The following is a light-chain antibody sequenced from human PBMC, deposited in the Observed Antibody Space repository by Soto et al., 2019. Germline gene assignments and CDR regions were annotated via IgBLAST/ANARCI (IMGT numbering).Light chain of an antibody. Sequence: QSVLTQPPSASGSPGQSVTISCTGTSSDVGGYNYVSWYQQHPGKAPKLMIYEVTKRPSGVPDRFSGSKSGNTASLTVSGLQAEDEAEYYCSSFAGSSNYVFGTGTKV. CDR2: EVT. J-gene: IGLJ1*01. V-gene: IGLV2-8*01. CDR3: SSFAGSSNYV. CDR1: SSDVGGYNY.